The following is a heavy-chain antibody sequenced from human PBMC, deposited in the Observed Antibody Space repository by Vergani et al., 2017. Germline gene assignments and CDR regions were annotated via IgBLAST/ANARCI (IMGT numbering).Heavy chain of an antibody. CDR1: GGSISSSSYY. CDR3: ASLGGYGGNAIGRTQYGMDV. CDR2: IYYSGST. J-gene: IGHJ6*02. V-gene: IGHV4-39*01. Sequence: QLQLQESGPGLVKPSETLSLTCTVSGGSISSSSYYWGWIRQPPGKGLEWIGSIYYSGSTYYNPSLKSRVTISVDTSKNQFSLKLSAVTAADTAVYYCASLGGYGGNAIGRTQYGMDVWGQGTTVTVSS. D-gene: IGHD4-23*01.